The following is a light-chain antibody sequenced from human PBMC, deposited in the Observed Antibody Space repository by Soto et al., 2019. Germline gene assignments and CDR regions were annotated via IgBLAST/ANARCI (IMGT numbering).Light chain of an antibody. Sequence: SYELTQPSSVSVSPGQTARITCSGDVLAKKYARWFQQKPGQAPVLVIYKDSERPSGIPERFSGSSSGTTVTLTISGAQVEDEADYYCYSAADNNLEFGGGTKLTV. CDR2: KDS. CDR1: VLAKKY. V-gene: IGLV3-27*01. J-gene: IGLJ3*02. CDR3: YSAADNNLE.